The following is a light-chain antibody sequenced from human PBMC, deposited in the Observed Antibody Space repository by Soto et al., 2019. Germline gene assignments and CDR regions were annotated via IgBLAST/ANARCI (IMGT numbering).Light chain of an antibody. V-gene: IGKV1-8*01. CDR2: AAS. J-gene: IGKJ3*01. Sequence: AIRMTQSPSSFSASTGDRVTITCRASQGISSYLAWYQQKPGKAPKLLIYAASTLQSGVPSRFSGSGSWTDFTLTISCLQSEDFATYYCQQYYSYVTFGPGTKVDIK. CDR3: QQYYSYVT. CDR1: QGISSY.